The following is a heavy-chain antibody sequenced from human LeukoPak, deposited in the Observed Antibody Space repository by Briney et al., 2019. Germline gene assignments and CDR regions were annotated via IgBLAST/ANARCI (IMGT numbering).Heavy chain of an antibody. CDR1: GGSISTSY. D-gene: IGHD2-15*01. CDR2: VFYSGIT. V-gene: IGHV4-59*01. J-gene: IGHJ4*02. Sequence: SETLSLTCTVPGGSISTSYWSWIPKPPGKGLEWVGYVFYSGITTYNPSLKSRVTISIDTSKNQFSVKLSSVTAADTAVYYCERDSVRWTYFDYWGQGTLVTVS. CDR3: ERDSVRWTYFDY.